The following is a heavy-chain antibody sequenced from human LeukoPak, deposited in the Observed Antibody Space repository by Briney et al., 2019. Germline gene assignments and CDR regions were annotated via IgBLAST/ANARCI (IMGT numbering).Heavy chain of an antibody. D-gene: IGHD2-2*02. CDR3: ARDRGYCSSTSCYMAYDY. J-gene: IGHJ4*02. Sequence: GGSLRLSCAASGFTFDDYGMSWVRQAPGKGLEWVSGINWNGGSTGYADSVNVRFTISRDNAKNSLYLQMNSLRAEDTALYYCARDRGYCSSTSCYMAYDYWGQGTLVTVSS. CDR1: GFTFDDYG. V-gene: IGHV3-20*04. CDR2: INWNGGST.